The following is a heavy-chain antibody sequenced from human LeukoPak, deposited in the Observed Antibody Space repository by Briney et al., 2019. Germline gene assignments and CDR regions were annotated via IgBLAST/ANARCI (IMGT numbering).Heavy chain of an antibody. CDR2: FDPEDGET. J-gene: IGHJ3*02. CDR3: ATGALRSRHRRDAFDI. Sequence: ASVKVSCKVSGYTLTELSMHWVRQAPGKGLEWMGGFDPEDGETIYAQKFQGRVTMTEDTSTDTAYMELSSLRSEDTAVYYCATGALRSRHRRDAFDIWGQGTMVTVSS. CDR1: GYTLTELS. V-gene: IGHV1-24*01.